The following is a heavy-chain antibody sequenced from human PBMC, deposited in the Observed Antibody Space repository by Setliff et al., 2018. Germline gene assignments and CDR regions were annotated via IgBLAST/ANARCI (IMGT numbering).Heavy chain of an antibody. Sequence: SETLSLTCTVSGGSISSGGYYWSWIRQHPGKGLEWIGYIYYSGSTYYNPSLKSRVTISVDTSKNQFSLKLSSVTAADTAVYYCAKANTGYSSTWLFDYWGQGTLVTVSS. D-gene: IGHD6-13*01. CDR1: GGSISSGGYY. J-gene: IGHJ4*02. CDR3: AKANTGYSSTWLFDY. V-gene: IGHV4-31*03. CDR2: IYYSGST.